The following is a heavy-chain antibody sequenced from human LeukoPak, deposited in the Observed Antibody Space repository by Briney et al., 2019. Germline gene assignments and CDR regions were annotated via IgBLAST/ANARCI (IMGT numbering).Heavy chain of an antibody. CDR1: GNSISNYA. CDR3: ATTGTNLTAYYDILTGVGMDV. Sequence: ASVKVSCKASGNSISNYAVSWVRQAPGQGFEWMGGIIPIFGTADYAQKFQGRVTITADESTSTAYMELSSLRSEDTAVYYCATTGTNLTAYYDILTGVGMDVWGQGTTVTVSS. CDR2: IIPIFGTA. J-gene: IGHJ6*02. D-gene: IGHD3-9*01. V-gene: IGHV1-69*01.